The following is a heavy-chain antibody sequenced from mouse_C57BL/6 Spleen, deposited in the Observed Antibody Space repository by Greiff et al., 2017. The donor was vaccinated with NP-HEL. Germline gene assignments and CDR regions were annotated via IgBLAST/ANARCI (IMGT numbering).Heavy chain of an antibody. Sequence: VQLQQSGAELVRPGASVKLSCTASGFNIKDDYMHWVKQSPEQGLEWIGWIDPENGDTEYASKFQGKATITADTSSNTAYLQLSSLTSEDTAVYYCTTGGNFDYWGQGTTLTVSS. CDR1: GFNIKDDY. V-gene: IGHV14-4*01. CDR3: TTGGNFDY. CDR2: IDPENGDT. J-gene: IGHJ2*01.